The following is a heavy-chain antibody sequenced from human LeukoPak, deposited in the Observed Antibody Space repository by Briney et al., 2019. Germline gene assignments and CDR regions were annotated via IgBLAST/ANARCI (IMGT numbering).Heavy chain of an antibody. Sequence: GESLKIPCKGSGYTFTNYWIGWVRQMPGKGLEWMGFIYLAESNTKYSPSFQGQVTISADKSISTAYLQWSSLKASDTAMYFCVRPLTGYGKRYFDSWGQETLVTFSS. CDR2: IYLAESNT. V-gene: IGHV5-51*01. CDR3: VRPLTGYGKRYFDS. J-gene: IGHJ4*02. CDR1: GYTFTNYW. D-gene: IGHD1-14*01.